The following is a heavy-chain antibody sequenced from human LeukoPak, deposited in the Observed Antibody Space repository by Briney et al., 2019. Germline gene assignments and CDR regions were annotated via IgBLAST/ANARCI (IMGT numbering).Heavy chain of an antibody. CDR1: GYTLTELS. J-gene: IGHJ6*02. Sequence: GASVKVSCKVSGYTLTELSMHWVRQAPGKGLEWMGGFEPEDGETIYAQKFQGRVTMTEDTSTDTAYMELSSLRSEDTAVYYCATGAAADYLTYYYYGMDVWGQGTTVTVSS. CDR3: ATGAAADYLTYYYYGMDV. V-gene: IGHV1-24*01. CDR2: FEPEDGET. D-gene: IGHD6-13*01.